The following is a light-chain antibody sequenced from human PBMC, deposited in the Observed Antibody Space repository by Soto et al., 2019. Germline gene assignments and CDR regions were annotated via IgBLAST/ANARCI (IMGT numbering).Light chain of an antibody. CDR3: EQGNYWPST. CDR1: QSLVYSDGNTY. Sequence: DVVMTQSPLSLPVTLGQPASISCRSSQSLVYSDGNTYLNWFQQRPGQSPRRLIYKVSNRDSGVPDRFGGSGSGTDFTPDISRVEAEDGGVYDCEQGNYWPSTVGGGTKVESK. J-gene: IGKJ4*01. CDR2: KVS. V-gene: IGKV2-30*01.